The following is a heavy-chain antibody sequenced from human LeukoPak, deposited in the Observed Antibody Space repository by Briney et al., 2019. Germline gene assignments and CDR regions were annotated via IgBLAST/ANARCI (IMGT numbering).Heavy chain of an antibody. J-gene: IGHJ4*02. Sequence: SETLSLTCTVSGGSTSSDYWSWIRQPPGKGLEWIGYVYSSGSTNYNPSLKSRVTISVDTSKNQFSLKLTSVTAADTAVYYCATGETGSTLGGYWGQGTLVTVSS. CDR1: GGSTSSDY. CDR3: ATGETGSTLGGY. CDR2: VYSSGST. D-gene: IGHD1-1*01. V-gene: IGHV4-59*01.